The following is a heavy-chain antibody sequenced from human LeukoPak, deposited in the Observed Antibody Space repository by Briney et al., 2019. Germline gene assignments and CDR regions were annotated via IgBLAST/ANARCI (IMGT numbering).Heavy chain of an antibody. D-gene: IGHD3-10*01. Sequence: PSETLSLTCTVSGGSFSSGGYYWSWIRQHPGKGLEWIGYIYYSGSTYYNPSLTSRVTISVDTSKNQFSLKLSSVTAADTAVYYCARDDYYGSGIDYWGQGTLVTVSS. CDR1: GGSFSSGGYY. V-gene: IGHV4-31*03. J-gene: IGHJ4*02. CDR3: ARDDYYGSGIDY. CDR2: IYYSGST.